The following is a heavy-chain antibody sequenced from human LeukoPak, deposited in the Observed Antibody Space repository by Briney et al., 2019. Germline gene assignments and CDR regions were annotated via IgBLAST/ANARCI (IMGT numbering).Heavy chain of an antibody. CDR3: ARDPGGGYFDY. Sequence: PGRSLRPSCAASGFTFSSYGMHWVRQAPGKGLEWVAVIWYDGSNKYYADSVKGRFTISRDNSKNTLYLQMNSLRAEDTAVYYCARDPGGGYFDYWGQGTLVTVSS. V-gene: IGHV3-33*01. D-gene: IGHD3-16*01. CDR2: IWYDGSNK. CDR1: GFTFSSYG. J-gene: IGHJ4*02.